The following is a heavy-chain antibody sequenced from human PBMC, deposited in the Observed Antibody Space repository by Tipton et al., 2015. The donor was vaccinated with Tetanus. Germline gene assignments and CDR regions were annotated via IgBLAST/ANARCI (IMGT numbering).Heavy chain of an antibody. CDR3: ARQPDFWSGDYFDL. Sequence: QLVQSGAEVKKAGESLKISCKGSGYSFSGYWIGWVRQMPGKGLEWMAIIYPDGFEPRYSPPFQGHVTISVDKSINTAYLQWDSLKASDTAIYYCARQPDFWSGDYFDLWGQGTLVNVSS. CDR1: GYSFSGYW. J-gene: IGHJ4*02. D-gene: IGHD3-3*01. CDR2: IYPDGFEP. V-gene: IGHV5-51*01.